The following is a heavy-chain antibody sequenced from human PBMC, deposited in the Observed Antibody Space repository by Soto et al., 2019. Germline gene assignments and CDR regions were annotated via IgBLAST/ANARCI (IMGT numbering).Heavy chain of an antibody. V-gene: IGHV3-21*01. CDR1: GFTFSSYS. D-gene: IGHD3-3*01. CDR2: ISSSSSYI. Sequence: LRLSCAASGFTFSSYSMNWVRQAPGKGLEWVSSISSSSSYIYYADSVKGRFTISRDNAKNSLYLQMNSLRAEDTAVYYCARDPEPYYDFWSGYYTGGGRYYYYGMDVWGQGTTVTVSS. CDR3: ARDPEPYYDFWSGYYTGGGRYYYYGMDV. J-gene: IGHJ6*02.